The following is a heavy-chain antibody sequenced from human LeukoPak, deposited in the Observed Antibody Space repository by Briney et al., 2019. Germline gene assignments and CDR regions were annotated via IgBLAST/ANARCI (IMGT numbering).Heavy chain of an antibody. V-gene: IGHV4-39*01. Sequence: PSETLSLTCSVSGGSISSGRYYWGWIRQPPGEGLESIGRVSYSGDSFYNPSLKSRVTISVDTSRNQFSLNLNSVTAADTAVYYCGYYSPGNYYKGIEWGQGTLVTVSS. D-gene: IGHD3-10*01. CDR1: GGSISSGRYY. CDR2: VSYSGDS. J-gene: IGHJ4*02. CDR3: GYYSPGNYYKGIE.